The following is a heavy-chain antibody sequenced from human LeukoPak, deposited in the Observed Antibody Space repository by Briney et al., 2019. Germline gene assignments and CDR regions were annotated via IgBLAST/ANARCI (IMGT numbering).Heavy chain of an antibody. CDR3: AKGIGYDILTGYPQH. D-gene: IGHD3-9*01. V-gene: IGHV3-23*01. CDR2: ISGSGGST. Sequence: GGSLRLSCAASGFTFSSCAMSWVRQAPGKGLEWVSAISGSGGSTYYADSVKGRFTISRDNSKNTLYLQMNSLRAEDTAVYYCAKGIGYDILTGYPQHWGQGTLVTVSS. J-gene: IGHJ1*01. CDR1: GFTFSSCA.